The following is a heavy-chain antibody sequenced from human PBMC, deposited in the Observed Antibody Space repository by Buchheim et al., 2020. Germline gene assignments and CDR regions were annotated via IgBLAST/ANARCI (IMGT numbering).Heavy chain of an antibody. Sequence: QVQLVQSGAEVKKPGASVKVSCKASGYTFTSYYMHWVRQAPGQGLEWMGWVHPHNGHTGYAQKFQGRVTMTRNTSISTAYMELSSLRSEDTAVYYCARALTSPDMGVFDPWGQGTL. CDR1: GYTFTSYY. CDR2: VHPHNGHT. V-gene: IGHV1-8*02. J-gene: IGHJ5*02. CDR3: ARALTSPDMGVFDP. D-gene: IGHD3-16*01.